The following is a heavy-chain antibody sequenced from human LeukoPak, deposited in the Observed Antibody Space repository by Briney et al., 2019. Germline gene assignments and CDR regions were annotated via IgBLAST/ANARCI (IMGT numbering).Heavy chain of an antibody. CDR3: ARRVYYDTSGYHPTAGYFDL. V-gene: IGHV4-4*08. Sequence: SETLSLTCTVSGGSIFNYYWHWIRQSPGKGLEWVGYVYANGITAYNPSLRSRGSMSIDTSRSQFSLRLTSVAAADTATYYCARRVYYDTSGYHPTAGYFDLWGRGTLVSVSS. CDR2: VYANGIT. J-gene: IGHJ2*01. D-gene: IGHD3-22*01. CDR1: GGSIFNYY.